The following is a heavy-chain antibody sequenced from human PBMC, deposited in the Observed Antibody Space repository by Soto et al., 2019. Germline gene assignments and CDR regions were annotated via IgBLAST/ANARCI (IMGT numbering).Heavy chain of an antibody. CDR1: GFSLSTSGVG. V-gene: IGHV2-5*02. Sequence: QITLKENGPTLVKPTQTLTLTCTFYGFSLSTSGVGVGWVRQAPGKALEWLALIYWDDDKRYSPSLQIRLTITKDTSKNQVVLTMTNMVPLDTATYYCAQTIHFSSGHAPGFEYWGQGILFTVSS. D-gene: IGHD3-3*02. CDR2: IYWDDDK. J-gene: IGHJ4*02. CDR3: AQTIHFSSGHAPGFEY.